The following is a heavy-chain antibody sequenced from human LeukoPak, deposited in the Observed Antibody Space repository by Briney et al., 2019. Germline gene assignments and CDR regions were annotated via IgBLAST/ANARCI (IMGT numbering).Heavy chain of an antibody. CDR1: GGSISSYY. J-gene: IGHJ4*02. Sequence: PETLSLTCTVSGGSISSYYWSWIRQPPGKGLEWIGYIYYSGSTNYNPSVKSRVTISVDTSKNTFSLKLSSVTAADTAVYYCARRVEVGATMLYYFEYWGQGTLVTVSS. CDR3: ARRVEVGATMLYYFEY. D-gene: IGHD1-26*01. CDR2: IYYSGST. V-gene: IGHV4-59*08.